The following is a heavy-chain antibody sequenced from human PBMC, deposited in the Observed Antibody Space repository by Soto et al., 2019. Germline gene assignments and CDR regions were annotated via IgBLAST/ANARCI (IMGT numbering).Heavy chain of an antibody. D-gene: IGHD6-19*01. CDR3: ARGGTSSSGWYWFDP. V-gene: IGHV3-48*03. CDR2: ISSSGSTI. J-gene: IGHJ5*02. CDR1: GFTFSSYE. Sequence: GGSLRLSCAASGFTFSSYEMNWVRQAPGKGLEWVSYISSSGSTIYYADSVKGRFTISRDNAKNSLYLQMNSLRAEDTAVYYCARGGTSSSGWYWFDPWGQGTLVTVSS.